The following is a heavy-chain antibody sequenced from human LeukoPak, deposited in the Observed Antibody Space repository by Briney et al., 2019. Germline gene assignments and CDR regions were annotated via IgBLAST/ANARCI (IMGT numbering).Heavy chain of an antibody. V-gene: IGHV4-31*03. Sequence: SQTLSLTCTVSGGSISRGGYYWSWIRQPPGQGLEWIGYIHKSGSTYYNPSLESRVTISVDTSKNQFSLKLRSVTAADTAMYYCARVTTAAWSVPWGHRTPVTVSS. D-gene: IGHD4-11*01. CDR2: IHKSGST. J-gene: IGHJ5*02. CDR3: ARVTTAAWSVP. CDR1: GGSISRGGYY.